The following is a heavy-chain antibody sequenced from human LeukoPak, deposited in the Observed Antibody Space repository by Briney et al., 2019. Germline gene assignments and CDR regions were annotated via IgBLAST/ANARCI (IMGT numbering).Heavy chain of an antibody. CDR3: AKDHPVFEY. CDR1: GFPFSNYG. CDR2: IRKDGSTV. Sequence: GGSLRLSCAASGFPFSNYGMHWVRQTPGKGLECVAFIRKDGSTVYNEDSVKGRFTISRDNSEGMVYLQMSSLRPEDTAVYYCAKDHPVFEYWGLGTLVTVSS. J-gene: IGHJ4*02. V-gene: IGHV3-30*02.